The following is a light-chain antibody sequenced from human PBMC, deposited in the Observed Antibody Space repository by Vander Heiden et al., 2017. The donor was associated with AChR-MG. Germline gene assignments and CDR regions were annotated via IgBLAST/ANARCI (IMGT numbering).Light chain of an antibody. J-gene: IGLJ1*01. V-gene: IGLV3-1*01. CDR2: QDS. CDR3: QAWDSSTAV. Sequence: SYALTQPPSVSVSPGQTASITCSGDKLGDKYACWYQQKPGQSPVLVIYQDSKRPSGIPERFSGSNSGNTATLTISGTQAMDEADYYCQAWDSSTAVFGTGTKVHRP. CDR1: KLGDKY.